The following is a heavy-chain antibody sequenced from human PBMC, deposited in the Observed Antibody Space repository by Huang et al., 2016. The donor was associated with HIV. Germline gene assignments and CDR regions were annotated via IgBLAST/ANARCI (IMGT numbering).Heavy chain of an antibody. CDR2: VYFLVST. V-gene: IGHV4-39*02. D-gene: IGHD2-2*03. Sequence: QLRESGPGLVTPSETLSLTCSASGTSMTSSTFYCGWFRQPPGRGLEWIGSVYFLVSTYDNPSLKSRVTISIDTANKQYSMRLTSVTAADTAVYFCAREVRSVDTDRPDGYYYRGLDVWGQGTTVIVSS. CDR3: AREVRSVDTDRPDGYYYRGLDV. CDR1: GTSMTSSTFY. J-gene: IGHJ6*02.